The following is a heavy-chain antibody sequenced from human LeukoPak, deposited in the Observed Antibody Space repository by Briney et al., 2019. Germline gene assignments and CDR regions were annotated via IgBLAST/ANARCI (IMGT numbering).Heavy chain of an antibody. D-gene: IGHD4-23*01. V-gene: IGHV3-48*03. Sequence: GGSLRLPCAASGFTSSNYEMNWVRQAPGQGLEWVSYISRGGSDIYYADSVKGRFTISSDNAKNSVYLQMNSLRAEDTAVYYYARAQLLRLENFLDYWGQGTLVTVSS. CDR1: GFTSSNYE. J-gene: IGHJ4*02. CDR3: ARAQLLRLENFLDY. CDR2: ISRGGSDI.